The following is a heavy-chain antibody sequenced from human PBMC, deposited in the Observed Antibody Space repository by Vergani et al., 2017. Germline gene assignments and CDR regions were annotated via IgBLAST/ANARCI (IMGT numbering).Heavy chain of an antibody. J-gene: IGHJ4*02. Sequence: QVQLVQSGAEVKKPGASVKVSCKASGYTFTSYGLSWVRQAPGQGLEWIGWISAYNGNTNYAQKFQGRVTVTTDTPTSTAYMELRSLRSDDTPVYYCARDSYPGVRYXGGHWGQGTLVTVSS. CDR2: ISAYNGNT. CDR1: GYTFTSYG. CDR3: ARDSYPGVRYXGGH. V-gene: IGHV1-18*04. D-gene: IGHD3-9*01.